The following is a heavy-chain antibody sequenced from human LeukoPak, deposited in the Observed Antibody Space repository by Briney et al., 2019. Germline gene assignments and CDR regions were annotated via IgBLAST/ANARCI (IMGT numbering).Heavy chain of an antibody. Sequence: KSGGSLRLSCVASGFTFSNYAMHWVRQAPGKGLEYVSAISSNGDSTYYANSVKGRFTISRDNSKNTLYLQMNSLRAEDTAVYYCAKDLWMTVYWGQGTLVTVSS. D-gene: IGHD5-12*01. CDR3: AKDLWMTVY. CDR1: GFTFSNYA. V-gene: IGHV3-64*01. CDR2: ISSNGDST. J-gene: IGHJ4*02.